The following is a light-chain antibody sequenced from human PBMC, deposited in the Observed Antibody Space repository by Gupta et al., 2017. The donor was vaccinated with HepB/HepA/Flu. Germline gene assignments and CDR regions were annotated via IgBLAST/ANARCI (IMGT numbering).Light chain of an antibody. CDR2: STD. Sequence: QSVLTQPPSASGTPGQRVIISCSGSSSSIGGTNTVNWYQQRPGTAPKLLVYSTDQRASGVPDRFSGSKSGTSASLAISGLQSEDEADYYCSAWDDSLSGPLFGGGTKLSVL. CDR3: SAWDDSLSGPL. CDR1: SSSIGGTNT. J-gene: IGLJ2*01. V-gene: IGLV1-44*01.